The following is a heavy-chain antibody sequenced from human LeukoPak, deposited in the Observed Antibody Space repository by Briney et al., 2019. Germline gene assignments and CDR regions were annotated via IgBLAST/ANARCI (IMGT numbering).Heavy chain of an antibody. J-gene: IGHJ6*02. CDR1: AGTFSFYA. CDR2: IIPIVGIA. Sequence: ASVKVSCKASAGTFSFYAISWVRQAPGQGLEWMGRIIPIVGIANYAQRFQDRVTITADKSTNTAYMELTSLRSEDTAVYYCARDPRLRILEWPLRGPYYYYGMDVWGQGTTVTVSS. CDR3: ARDPRLRILEWPLRGPYYYYGMDV. D-gene: IGHD3-3*01. V-gene: IGHV1-69*04.